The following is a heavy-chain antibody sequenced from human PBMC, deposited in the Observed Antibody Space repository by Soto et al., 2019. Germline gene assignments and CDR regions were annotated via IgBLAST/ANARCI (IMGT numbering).Heavy chain of an antibody. V-gene: IGHV4-59*01. D-gene: IGHD3-10*01. J-gene: IGHJ3*02. CDR2: IYYSGST. CDR1: GGSISSYY. Sequence: SETLSLTCTVSGGSISSYYWSWIRQPPGKGLEWIGYIYYSGSTNYNPSLKSRVTISVDTSKNQFSLKLSSVTAADTAVYYCARGVGYRVRGEDAFDIWGQGTMVTVSS. CDR3: ARGVGYRVRGEDAFDI.